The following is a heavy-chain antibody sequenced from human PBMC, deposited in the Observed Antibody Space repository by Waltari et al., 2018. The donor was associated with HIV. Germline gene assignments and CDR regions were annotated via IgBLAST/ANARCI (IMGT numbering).Heavy chain of an antibody. Sequence: QVQLNQWGAGLLKPSETLSLTCAVYGGSFSGNYWTWIPQPPGKGLEWIGEINHAGITNYNPSVKSRVTMSVDTSMNQFSLKLTSVTAADTALYYCARRAPMAYFDYWGQGSLVTVSS. V-gene: IGHV4-34*01. CDR1: GGSFSGNY. CDR2: INHAGIT. J-gene: IGHJ4*02. CDR3: ARRAPMAYFDY. D-gene: IGHD2-8*01.